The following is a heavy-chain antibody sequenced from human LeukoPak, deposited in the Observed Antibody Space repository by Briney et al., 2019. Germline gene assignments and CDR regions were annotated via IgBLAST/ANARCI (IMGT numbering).Heavy chain of an antibody. CDR1: GFTFSSYS. V-gene: IGHV3-21*01. CDR2: ISSSSSYI. Sequence: PGRSLRLSCAASGFTFSSYSMNWVRQAPGKGLEWVSSISSSSSYIYFADSVDDRLTISTDNATHSMYLQMNSLRAEDTAVYYCARNVYSSSCYDYWGQGTLVTVSS. D-gene: IGHD6-13*01. CDR3: ARNVYSSSCYDY. J-gene: IGHJ4*02.